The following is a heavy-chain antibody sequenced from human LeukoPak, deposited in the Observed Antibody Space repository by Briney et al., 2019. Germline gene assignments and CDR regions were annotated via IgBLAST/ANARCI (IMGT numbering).Heavy chain of an antibody. CDR3: AKSGGAYGDYEYDY. J-gene: IGHJ4*02. D-gene: IGHD4-17*01. CDR1: GFTFSSYA. Sequence: GGSLRLSCAASGFTFSSYAMSWVRQAPGKGLEWVSAIRVSGGSTYYADSVKGRFTISRDNSKNALYLQMNSLRAEDTAVYYCAKSGGAYGDYEYDYWGQGTLVTVSS. V-gene: IGHV3-23*01. CDR2: IRVSGGST.